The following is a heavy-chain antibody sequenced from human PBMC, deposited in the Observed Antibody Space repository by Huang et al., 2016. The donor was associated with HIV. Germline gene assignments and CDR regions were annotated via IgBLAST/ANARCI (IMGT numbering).Heavy chain of an antibody. Sequence: EVQLVESGGGLIQPGGSLRLSCAASGFTVSGNYMSWVRQAPGKVLVWFSINYSGGNTYHADSVKGRFTISRDNSKNTLYLQMNSLRAEDTAVYYCAREDTVTTRNYYYVMDVWGQGTTVTVSS. CDR1: GFTVSGNY. D-gene: IGHD4-17*01. CDR2: NYSGGNT. CDR3: AREDTVTTRNYYYVMDV. V-gene: IGHV3-53*01. J-gene: IGHJ6*02.